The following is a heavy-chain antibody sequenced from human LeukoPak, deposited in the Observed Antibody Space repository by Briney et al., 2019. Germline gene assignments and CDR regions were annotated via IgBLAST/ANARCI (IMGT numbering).Heavy chain of an antibody. V-gene: IGHV1-69*04. J-gene: IGHJ4*02. Sequence: SVKVSCKASGYTFTSYGISWVRQAPGQGLEWMGRIIPIRDISNLAQKFQGRVAITADGSTDTAYLELSRLRSEDTAVYYCVRALGVVSDSALAYWGQGTPVTVSS. CDR3: VRALGVVSDSALAY. CDR1: GYTFTSYG. D-gene: IGHD2-21*02. CDR2: IIPIRDIS.